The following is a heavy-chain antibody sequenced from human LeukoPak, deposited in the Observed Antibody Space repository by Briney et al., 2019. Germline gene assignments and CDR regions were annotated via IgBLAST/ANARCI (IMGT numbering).Heavy chain of an antibody. V-gene: IGHV3-30*02. CDR2: IRYDGSNK. D-gene: IGHD3-3*01. Sequence: GGSLRLSCAASGFTFSSYGMRWVRQAPGKGLEWVAFIRYDGSNKYYADSVKGRFTIPRDNSKNTLYLQMNSLRAEDTAVYYCAKRLRFLEWCVDYWGQGTLVTVSS. J-gene: IGHJ4*02. CDR3: AKRLRFLEWCVDY. CDR1: GFTFSSYG.